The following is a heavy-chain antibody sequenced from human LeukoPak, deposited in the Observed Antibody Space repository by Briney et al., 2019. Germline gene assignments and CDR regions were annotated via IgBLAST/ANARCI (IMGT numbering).Heavy chain of an antibody. CDR1: GRSLLCSH. Sequence: LPLPCFCFGRSLLCSHLGSTRHPPGDGVEGIGQILYTWNTNYNPSLKSRVTISLDTSMNQFSLKLNSVTTTDTAVYYCASQMSGTSVSYWGQGTLVTVCS. CDR2: ILYTWNT. V-gene: IGHV4-59*08. D-gene: IGHD2-2*01. CDR3: ASQMSGTSVSY. J-gene: IGHJ4*02.